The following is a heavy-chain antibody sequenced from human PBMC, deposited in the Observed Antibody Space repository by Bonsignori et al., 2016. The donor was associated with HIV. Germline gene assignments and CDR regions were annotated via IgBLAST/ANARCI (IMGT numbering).Heavy chain of an antibody. Sequence: WIRQPPGKGLEWVSAIYSGGNTFYADSVKGRFTISRDNSKNTLYLQMNSLRAEDTAVYYCAREYYSDYGDYFYYMDVWGKGTTVTVSS. V-gene: IGHV3-66*01. CDR3: AREYYSDYGDYFYYMDV. J-gene: IGHJ6*03. D-gene: IGHD4-11*01. CDR2: IYSGGNT.